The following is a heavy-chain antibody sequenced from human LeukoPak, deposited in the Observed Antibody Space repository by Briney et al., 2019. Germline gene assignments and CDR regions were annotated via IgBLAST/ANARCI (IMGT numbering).Heavy chain of an antibody. CDR1: GLTFSNYG. D-gene: IGHD3-10*01. CDR2: IGHDGNNE. Sequence: GGSLRLSCATSGLTFSNYGMQWVRQAPGKGLEWVAFIGHDGNNEQYTDSLKGRFTISRDNPKNTLYLQMNSLRTGDTAVYYCAKDGAYYIDDYWGQGTLVTVSS. CDR3: AKDGAYYIDDY. V-gene: IGHV3-30*02. J-gene: IGHJ4*02.